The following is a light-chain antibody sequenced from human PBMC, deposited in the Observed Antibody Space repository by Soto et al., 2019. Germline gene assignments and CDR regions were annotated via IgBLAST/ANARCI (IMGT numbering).Light chain of an antibody. CDR3: QTWGTGWLV. CDR2: LNSDGSH. Sequence: QLVLTQSPSASASLGASVKLTCTLSSGHSNYAIAWHQQQPGKGPRYLMKLNSDGSHNKGDGIPDRFSGSSSGAERYLTISSLQSEDEADYYCQTWGTGWLVFGGGTKLTVL. J-gene: IGLJ2*01. V-gene: IGLV4-69*01. CDR1: SGHSNYA.